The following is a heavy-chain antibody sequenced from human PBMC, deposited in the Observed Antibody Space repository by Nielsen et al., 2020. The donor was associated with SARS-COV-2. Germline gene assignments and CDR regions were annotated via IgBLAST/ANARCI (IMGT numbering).Heavy chain of an antibody. V-gene: IGHV1-3*01. CDR1: GYTSTNFH. D-gene: IGHD3-16*02. J-gene: IGHJ5*02. Sequence: ASVKVSCKASGYTSTNFHIHWVRQAPGQSLEWMGWIHVGSGNTKYSPRFQGRVTFTSDTSATTALMELSSLKSEDTAVYFCVIVTAALAFDPWGRGTLVTVSS. CDR3: VIVTAALAFDP. CDR2: IHVGSGNT.